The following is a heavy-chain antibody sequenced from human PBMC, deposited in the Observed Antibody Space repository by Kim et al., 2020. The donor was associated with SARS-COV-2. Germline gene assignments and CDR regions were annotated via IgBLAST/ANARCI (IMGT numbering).Heavy chain of an antibody. CDR3: ATQADQYGSGSHEYPFDN. D-gene: IGHD3-10*01. Sequence: SETLSLICTVSGGSISSSHHYWGWGRQPPGKRLEWNGSIYYSGTTFYNPSLKSRLTMSVDTSKNQFSLKLSPVTAPDTAVYYCATQADQYGSGSHEYPFDNWGQGTLVTVSP. CDR1: GGSISSSHHY. CDR2: IYYSGTT. V-gene: IGHV4-39*01. J-gene: IGHJ4*02.